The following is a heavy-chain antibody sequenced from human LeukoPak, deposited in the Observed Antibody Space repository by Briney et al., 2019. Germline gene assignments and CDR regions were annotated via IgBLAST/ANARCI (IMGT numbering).Heavy chain of an antibody. CDR3: AKRGVVIRVILVGFHKEAYYFDS. J-gene: IGHJ4*02. CDR1: GITLSNYG. V-gene: IGHV3-23*01. D-gene: IGHD3-22*01. Sequence: GGSLRLSCAVSGITLSNYGMSSVRQAPGKGLGWVARISDSGGRTNYADSVKGRFTISRDNPKNTLILQMNSLRPEDTAVYFCAKRGVVIRVILVGFHKEAYYFDSWGQGALVTVSS. CDR2: ISDSGGRT.